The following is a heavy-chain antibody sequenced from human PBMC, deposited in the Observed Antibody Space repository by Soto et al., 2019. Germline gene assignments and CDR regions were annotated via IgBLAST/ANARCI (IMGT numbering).Heavy chain of an antibody. Sequence: QVQLQESGPGLVKHSETLSLTCAVSGGSISISNWWSWVRQTTGKGLEWIGQIHHSGSTNYSPSLTSLVTISVDKSKNQFSLKMNSVTAADTAVYYCARGGYYFYMDVWGKGTTVTVSS. CDR2: IHHSGST. D-gene: IGHD1-26*01. CDR1: GGSISISNW. J-gene: IGHJ6*03. CDR3: ARGGYYFYMDV. V-gene: IGHV4-4*02.